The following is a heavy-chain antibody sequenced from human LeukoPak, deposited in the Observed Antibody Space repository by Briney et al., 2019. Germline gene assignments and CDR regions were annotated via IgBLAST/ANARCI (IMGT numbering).Heavy chain of an antibody. CDR1: GFTFTNYA. Sequence: GGSLRLSCAASGFTFTNYAMSWVRQAPGKGLEWVAVISYDGSNKYYADSVKGRFTISRDNSKNTLYLQMNSLRAEDTAVYYCARADESYHTGVYFDYWGQGTLVTVSS. V-gene: IGHV3-30*04. J-gene: IGHJ4*02. CDR2: ISYDGSNK. CDR3: ARADESYHTGVYFDY. D-gene: IGHD1-26*01.